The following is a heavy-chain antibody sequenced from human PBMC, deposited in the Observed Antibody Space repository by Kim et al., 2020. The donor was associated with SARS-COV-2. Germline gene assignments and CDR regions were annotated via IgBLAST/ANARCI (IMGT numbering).Heavy chain of an antibody. D-gene: IGHD6-19*01. Sequence: GESLKISCKGSGYSFTSYWIGWVRQMPGKGLEWMGIIYPGDSDTRYSPSFQGQVTISADKSISTAYLQWSSLKASDTAMYYCARHGSSGWPRYYYYGMDVWGQGTTVTVSS. V-gene: IGHV5-51*01. CDR1: GYSFTSYW. CDR3: ARHGSSGWPRYYYYGMDV. J-gene: IGHJ6*02. CDR2: IYPGDSDT.